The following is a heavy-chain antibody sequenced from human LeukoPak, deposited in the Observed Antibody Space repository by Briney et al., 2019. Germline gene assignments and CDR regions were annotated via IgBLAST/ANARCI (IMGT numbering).Heavy chain of an antibody. V-gene: IGHV3-23*01. Sequence: GGSLRLSCAASGVTLSSYAMSWARQAPGKGLEWVSGISSSGSGGNTYYADSVKGRFTISRDSSKNTLFLHMNTLRAENTAIYYCARGLYSSSWLIDYWGQGTLVTVSS. CDR1: GVTLSSYA. CDR2: ISSSGSGGNT. D-gene: IGHD6-13*01. J-gene: IGHJ4*02. CDR3: ARGLYSSSWLIDY.